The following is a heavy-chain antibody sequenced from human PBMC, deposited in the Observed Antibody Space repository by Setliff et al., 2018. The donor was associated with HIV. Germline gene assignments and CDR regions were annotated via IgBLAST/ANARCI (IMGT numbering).Heavy chain of an antibody. V-gene: IGHV3-7*01. D-gene: IGHD2-21*01. J-gene: IGHJ4*02. Sequence: AASVKVSCAASGFMFGVDWMSWVRQTPGKGLEWVASVTPDGGDKYYANSMRGRFTISRDNGKNAVYLQMNSLTAEDTALYYCVRDLARVIAHWGQGTLVTVSS. CDR1: GFMFGVDW. CDR2: VTPDGGDK. CDR3: VRDLARVIAH.